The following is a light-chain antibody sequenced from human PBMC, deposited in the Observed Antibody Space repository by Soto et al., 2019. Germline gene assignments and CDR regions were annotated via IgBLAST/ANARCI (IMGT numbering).Light chain of an antibody. CDR1: SGDVGSYNR. V-gene: IGLV2-18*02. J-gene: IGLJ1*01. CDR2: EVS. CDR3: SSYTTSSTYV. Sequence: QSALTQPPSVSGSPEQSVTISCTGTSGDVGSYNRVSWYQQPPGTAPKLMIYEVSNRPSGVPDRFSGSKSGNTASLTISGLQAEDEADYYCSSYTTSSTYVFGTGTKLTVL.